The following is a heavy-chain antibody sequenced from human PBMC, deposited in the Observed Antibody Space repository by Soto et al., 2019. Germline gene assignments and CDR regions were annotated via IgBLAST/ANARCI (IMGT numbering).Heavy chain of an antibody. D-gene: IGHD3-10*01. V-gene: IGHV1-18*01. CDR2: ISGYNGNT. CDR3: ARDISMVRD. J-gene: IGHJ4*02. Sequence: QVQLVQSGAEVKKPGASVKVSCKTSGYTFSNYGITWVRQAPGQGLEWMGWISGYNGNTNYAQKLQGRVTMTTDTSTSTAYMELRSLRSDATAIYYCARDISMVRDWGQGTLVTVSS. CDR1: GYTFSNYG.